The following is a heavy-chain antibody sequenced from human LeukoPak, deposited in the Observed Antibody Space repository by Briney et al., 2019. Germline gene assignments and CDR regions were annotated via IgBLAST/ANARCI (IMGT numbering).Heavy chain of an antibody. CDR1: GGSISSYY. V-gene: IGHV4-59*01. Sequence: PSETLSLTCAVSGGSISSYYWSWIRQPPGKGLEWIGFFYYSGSTNYNPSLKSRVTMSVDRSKNQFSLKLNSVTAADTAVYYCARGSRELYYFDYWGQGTLVTVSS. CDR3: ARGSRELYYFDY. D-gene: IGHD1-7*01. CDR2: FYYSGST. J-gene: IGHJ4*02.